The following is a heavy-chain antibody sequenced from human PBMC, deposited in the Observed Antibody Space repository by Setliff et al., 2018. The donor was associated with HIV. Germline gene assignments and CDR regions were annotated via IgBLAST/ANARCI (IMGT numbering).Heavy chain of an antibody. CDR2: IHYDGRT. CDR1: RGSVSDTLYY. Sequence: SETLSLTCTVSRGSVSDTLYYWSWIRQSPGKGLEFIGSIHYDGRTYYKESLKSRVTISADMSKNQFSLKLNSVTAADMAVYYCASRIYYYDSSRSLREEGFDPWGQGTLVTVSS. V-gene: IGHV4-39*01. J-gene: IGHJ5*02. D-gene: IGHD3-22*01. CDR3: ASRIYYYDSSRSLREEGFDP.